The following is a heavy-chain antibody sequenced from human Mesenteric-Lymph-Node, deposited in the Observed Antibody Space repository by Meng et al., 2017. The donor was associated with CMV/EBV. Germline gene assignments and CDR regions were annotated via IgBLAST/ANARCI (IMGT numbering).Heavy chain of an antibody. Sequence: SQTLSLTCAVYGGSFSGYYWSWIRQPPGKGLEWIGEINHSGSTNYNPSLKSRVTISVDTSKNQFSLKLSSVTAADTAVYYCARDRGHYDSSGYYLVNFDYWGQGTLVTVSS. CDR1: GGSFSGYY. CDR2: INHSGST. D-gene: IGHD3-22*01. CDR3: ARDRGHYDSSGYYLVNFDY. J-gene: IGHJ4*02. V-gene: IGHV4-34*01.